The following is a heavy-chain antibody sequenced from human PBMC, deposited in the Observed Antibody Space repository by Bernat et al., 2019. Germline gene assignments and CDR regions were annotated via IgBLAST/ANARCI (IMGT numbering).Heavy chain of an antibody. D-gene: IGHD3-16*01. CDR1: GFTFSSYG. CDR2: IWYDGSNK. Sequence: QVQLVESGGGVVQPGRSLRLSCAASGFTFSSYGMHWVRQAPGKGLEWVAVIWYDGSNKYSADSVKGRFTISRDNSKNTLYLQMNSLRAEDTAVYYCARDVSYTYYDYIWGSYRLIGIDYWGQGTLVTVSS. V-gene: IGHV3-33*01. J-gene: IGHJ4*02. CDR3: ARDVSYTYYDYIWGSYRLIGIDY.